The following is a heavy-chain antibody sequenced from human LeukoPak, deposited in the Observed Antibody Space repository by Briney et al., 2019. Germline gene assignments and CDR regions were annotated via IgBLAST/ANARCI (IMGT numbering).Heavy chain of an antibody. J-gene: IGHJ4*02. CDR2: ISGSGGST. CDR1: GFAFGHYT. Sequence: GGSLRLSCAASGFAFGHYTMHWVRQAPGKGLEWVSAISGSGGSTYYADSVKGRFTISRDNSKNTLYLQMNSLRAEDTALYYCARNFGGGDSSGPYYWGQGTLVTVSS. CDR3: ARNFGGGDSSGPYY. D-gene: IGHD3-22*01. V-gene: IGHV3-23*01.